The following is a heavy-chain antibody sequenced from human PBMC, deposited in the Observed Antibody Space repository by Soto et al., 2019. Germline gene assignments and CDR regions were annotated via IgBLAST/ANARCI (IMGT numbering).Heavy chain of an antibody. J-gene: IGHJ4*02. Sequence: SETLSLTCTVSGGSISSGGYYWSWIRQHPGKGLEWIGYIYYSGSTYYNPSLKSRVTISVDTSKNQFSLKLSSVTAADTAVYYCASLKDDFWSGYPYYFLDYWGQGTLVTVSS. CDR3: ASLKDDFWSGYPYYFLDY. D-gene: IGHD3-3*01. CDR1: GGSISSGGYY. CDR2: IYYSGST. V-gene: IGHV4-31*03.